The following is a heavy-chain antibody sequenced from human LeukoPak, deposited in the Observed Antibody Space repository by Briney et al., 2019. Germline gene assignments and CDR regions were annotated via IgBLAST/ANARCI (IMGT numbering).Heavy chain of an antibody. J-gene: IGHJ4*02. CDR2: IYPSGST. CDR3: AREEITAAGRSLDY. Sequence: PSETLSLTCTVSGGSINNYYWSWIRQPAGKGLEWIGRIYPSGSTNDNPALKSRVTMSVDTSKNQFSLKLTSLSAADTAVYYCAREEITAAGRSLDYWGQGTLVTVPS. V-gene: IGHV4-4*07. D-gene: IGHD6-13*01. CDR1: GGSINNYY.